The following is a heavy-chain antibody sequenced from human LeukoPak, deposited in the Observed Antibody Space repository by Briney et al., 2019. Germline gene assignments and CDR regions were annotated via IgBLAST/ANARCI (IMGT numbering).Heavy chain of an antibody. D-gene: IGHD6-13*01. CDR1: GFTVSSNY. V-gene: IGHV3-53*04. CDR2: IYSGGST. Sequence: GGSLRLSCAASGFTVSSNYMSWVRQAPGMGLEWVSVIYSGGSTYYADSVKGRFTISRHNSKNTLYLQMNSLRAEDTAVYYCARPYSSSWADYYYYGMDVWGQGTTVTVSS. J-gene: IGHJ6*02. CDR3: ARPYSSSWADYYYYGMDV.